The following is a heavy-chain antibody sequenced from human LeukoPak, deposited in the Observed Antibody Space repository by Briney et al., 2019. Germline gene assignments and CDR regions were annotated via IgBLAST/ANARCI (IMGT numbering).Heavy chain of an antibody. D-gene: IGHD5-12*01. V-gene: IGHV1-46*01. Sequence: ASVKVSCKASGYTFTSYYMHWVRQAPGQGLEWMGIINPSGGSTSYAQKFQGRVTITADKSTSTAYMELSSLRSEDTAVYYCARGSGYDTSPFDYWGQGTLVTVSS. CDR2: INPSGGST. J-gene: IGHJ4*02. CDR3: ARGSGYDTSPFDY. CDR1: GYTFTSYY.